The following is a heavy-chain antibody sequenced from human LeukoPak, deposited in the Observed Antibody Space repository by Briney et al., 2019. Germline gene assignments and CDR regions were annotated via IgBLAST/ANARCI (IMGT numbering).Heavy chain of an antibody. D-gene: IGHD3-16*02. V-gene: IGHV4-30-2*01. Sequence: SETLSLTCAVSGGSISSGGYSWSWIRQPPGKGLEWIGYIYHSGSTYYNPSLKSRVTISVDTSKNQFSLKLSSVTAADTAVYYCARVGGYTAFDYWGQGTLVTVSS. CDR1: GGSISSGGYS. CDR2: IYHSGST. J-gene: IGHJ4*02. CDR3: ARVGGYTAFDY.